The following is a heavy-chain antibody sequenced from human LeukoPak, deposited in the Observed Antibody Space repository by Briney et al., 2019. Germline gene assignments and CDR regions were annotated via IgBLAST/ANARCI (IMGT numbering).Heavy chain of an antibody. CDR3: AKQSSSSVYYHYMDV. CDR1: GFTFITYA. CDR2: ISGSGGTT. D-gene: IGHD6-6*01. V-gene: IGHV3-23*01. J-gene: IGHJ6*03. Sequence: GGSLRLSCAASGFTFITYAMSWVRQAPGKGLEWVSVISGSGGTTYYADSVQGRFTGSRDNSKNTVYLQMNSLRAEDTAVYYCAKQSSSSVYYHYMDVWGRGTTVTVSS.